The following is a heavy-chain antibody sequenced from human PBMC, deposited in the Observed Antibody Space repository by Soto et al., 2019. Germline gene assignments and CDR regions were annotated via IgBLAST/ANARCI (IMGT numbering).Heavy chain of an antibody. Sequence: PWATRAITCTGYGGSIRSYYWSWIRQPPGKGLEWIGNIYYSGSTNYNPSRKSRVTMSVDMSKNQVSLKLSSVTAADTAVYYCTRVGGYYGDYPNFDYWGQGALVTVSS. V-gene: IGHV4-59*01. J-gene: IGHJ4*02. CDR1: GGSIRSYY. D-gene: IGHD4-17*01. CDR2: IYYSGST. CDR3: TRVGGYYGDYPNFDY.